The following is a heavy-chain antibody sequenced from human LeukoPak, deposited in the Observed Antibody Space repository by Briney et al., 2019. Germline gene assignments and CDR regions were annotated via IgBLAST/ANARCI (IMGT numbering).Heavy chain of an antibody. CDR1: GFTFTSYG. V-gene: IGHV3-30*18. CDR2: ISNDGNKK. CDR3: TKDYYYGSGSYTDY. D-gene: IGHD3-10*01. J-gene: IGHJ4*02. Sequence: GRSLRLSSAASGFTFTSYGMHWVRQAPGKGLEWVAAISNDGNKKYYSDSVKGRFTISRDNSKTTLYLQMNSLRVEDTAVYYCTKDYYYGSGSYTDYWGQGTLVTVSS.